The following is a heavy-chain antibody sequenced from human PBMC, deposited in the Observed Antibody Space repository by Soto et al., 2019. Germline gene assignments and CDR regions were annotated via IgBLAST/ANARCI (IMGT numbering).Heavy chain of an antibody. Sequence: VSMRLSCVGCASGRGTYTVHWVRQAPGMGLEWVSGLRDSVGTTHYAYSVKGRFTISRDKSKNTLYLQLNNLRAEDTAVYYCAKHLIGRRLQYPFGRRGQGTQGAISS. V-gene: IGHV3-23*01. CDR3: AKHLIGRRLQYPFGR. CDR2: LRDSVGTT. D-gene: IGHD3-22*01. CDR1: ASGRGTYT. J-gene: IGHJ4*02.